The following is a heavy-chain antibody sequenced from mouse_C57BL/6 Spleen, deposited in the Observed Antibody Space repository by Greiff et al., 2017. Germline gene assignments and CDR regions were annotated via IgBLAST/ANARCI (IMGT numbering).Heavy chain of an antibody. J-gene: IGHJ4*01. D-gene: IGHD1-1*01. CDR3: ANYYGGYAMDY. V-gene: IGHV1-64*01. Sequence: VQLKQPGAELVKPGASVKLSCKASGYTFTSYWMHWVKQRPGQGLEWIGMIHPNSGSTNYNEKFKSKATLTVDKSSSTAYMQLSSLTSEDSAVYYCANYYGGYAMDYWGQGTSVTVSS. CDR1: GYTFTSYW. CDR2: IHPNSGST.